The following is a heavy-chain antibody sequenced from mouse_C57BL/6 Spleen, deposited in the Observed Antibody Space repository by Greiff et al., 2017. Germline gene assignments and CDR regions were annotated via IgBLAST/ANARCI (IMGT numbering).Heavy chain of an antibody. CDR3: ARYNAWAMDY. Sequence: QVQLQQPGAELVKPGASVKMSCKASGYTFTSYWITWVKQRPGQGLEWIGDIYPGSGSNNYNEKFKSKATLTVDTTSRTAYMQLSSLTAEDSAVYCCARYNAWAMDYWGQGTSVTVSA. CDR1: GYTFTSYW. V-gene: IGHV1-55*01. J-gene: IGHJ4*01. CDR2: IYPGSGSN.